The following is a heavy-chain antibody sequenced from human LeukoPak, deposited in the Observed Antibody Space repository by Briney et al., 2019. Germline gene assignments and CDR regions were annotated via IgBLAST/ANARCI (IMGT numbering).Heavy chain of an antibody. CDR3: ARLLQHPPFDY. Sequence: SETLSRTCTVSGGSISSSSYYWGWLRQPPGKGLEWIGSIYYSGSTYYNPSLKSRVTISVDTSKNQFSLKLSSVTAADTAVYYCARLLQHPPFDYWGQGTLVTVSS. CDR2: IYYSGST. V-gene: IGHV4-39*01. CDR1: GGSISSSSYY. D-gene: IGHD4-11*01. J-gene: IGHJ4*02.